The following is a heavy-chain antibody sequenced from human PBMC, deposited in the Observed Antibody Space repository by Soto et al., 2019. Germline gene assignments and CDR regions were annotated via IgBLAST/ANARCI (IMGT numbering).Heavy chain of an antibody. CDR3: ARARKSAYITGGFDS. CDR1: GGSITDYY. V-gene: IGHV4-59*01. J-gene: IGHJ4*02. Sequence: SETLSLTCTVSGGSITDYYWSWIRQPPGKALEWIGYGYHSVSIHYNPSLKTRVTISVDTSENQFSLRLSSVTAADTAVYYCARARKSAYITGGFDSWGQGAQVTVSS. CDR2: GYHSVSI. D-gene: IGHD5-18*01.